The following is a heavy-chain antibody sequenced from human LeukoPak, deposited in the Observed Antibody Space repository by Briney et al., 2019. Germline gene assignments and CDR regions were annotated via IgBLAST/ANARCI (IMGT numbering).Heavy chain of an antibody. V-gene: IGHV3-21*01. CDR2: ISSSSSYI. CDR1: GFTFSSYS. CDR3: ARERADYYDSSGYPPWFDP. Sequence: GGSLRLSCAASGFTFSSYSMNWVRQAPGKGLEWASSISSSSSYIYYADSVKGRFTISRDNAKNSLYLQMNSLRAEDTAVYYCARERADYYDSSGYPPWFDPWGQGTLVTVSS. J-gene: IGHJ5*02. D-gene: IGHD3-22*01.